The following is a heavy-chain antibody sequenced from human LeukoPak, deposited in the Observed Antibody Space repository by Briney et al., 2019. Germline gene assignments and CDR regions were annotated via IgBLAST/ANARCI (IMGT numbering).Heavy chain of an antibody. CDR3: AREVVVTASFFDY. CDR1: GGSFSGYY. J-gene: IGHJ4*02. Sequence: SETLSLTCAVYGGSFSGYYWSWIRQPPGKGLEWIGEINHSGSTNYNPSLKSRVTISVDTSKNQFSLKLSSVTAADTAVYYCAREVVVTASFFDYWGQGTLVTVSS. V-gene: IGHV4-34*01. D-gene: IGHD2-21*02. CDR2: INHSGST.